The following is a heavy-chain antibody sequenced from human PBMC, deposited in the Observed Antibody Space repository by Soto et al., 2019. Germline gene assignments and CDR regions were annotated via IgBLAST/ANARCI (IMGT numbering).Heavy chain of an antibody. D-gene: IGHD3-16*01. V-gene: IGHV1-18*01. J-gene: IGHJ4*02. CDR1: GYTFSNYG. CDR3: ARDLGKLIQPHYSYS. CDR2: ISGYHGNT. Sequence: ASVKVSCKASGYTFSNYGISWVRQAPGQGLEWMGWISGYHGNTNYAQKFQGRVTMTTDTSTSTAYMELRSLRSDDTAVYYCARDLGKLIQPHYSYSRGQATLVTASS.